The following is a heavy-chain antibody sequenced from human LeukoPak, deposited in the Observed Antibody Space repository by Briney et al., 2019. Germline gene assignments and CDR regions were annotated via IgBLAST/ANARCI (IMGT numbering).Heavy chain of an antibody. Sequence: PGGSLRLSCAASGFTFSSYSMNWVRQAPGKGLEWVAVISYDGSNKYYADSVKGRFTISRDNSKNTLYLQMNSLRAEDTAVYYCARGRLLWFGETFDPWGQGTLVTVSS. CDR1: GFTFSSYS. CDR2: ISYDGSNK. D-gene: IGHD3-10*01. CDR3: ARGRLLWFGETFDP. V-gene: IGHV3-30*03. J-gene: IGHJ5*02.